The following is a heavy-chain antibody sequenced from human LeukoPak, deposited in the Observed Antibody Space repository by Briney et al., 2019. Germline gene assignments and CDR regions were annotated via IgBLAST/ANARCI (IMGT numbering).Heavy chain of an antibody. D-gene: IGHD2-21*01. V-gene: IGHV3-74*01. CDR2: LNGDGTRT. Sequence: GGSLRLSCLASGFSFSSYYMRWVRQVPGRGPVWVSCLNGDGTRTNYADSVKGRFIISRDNAKNTLYLQMNSVTVEDTAVYYCVRDGLLWYGGATWGQGTMVAVSS. CDR3: VRDGLLWYGGAT. CDR1: GFSFSSYY. J-gene: IGHJ3*01.